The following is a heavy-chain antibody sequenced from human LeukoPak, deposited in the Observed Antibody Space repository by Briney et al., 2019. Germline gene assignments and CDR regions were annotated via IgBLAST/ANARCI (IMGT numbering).Heavy chain of an antibody. D-gene: IGHD6-13*01. Sequence: SETLSLTCTVSGGSIGSYYWSWIRQSAGKGLEWIGRIYSSGSTNYNPSLKSRVTVSVDTSKNQFSLNLSSVTAADTAVYYCARDASSPTHNFDYWGQGTLVTVSS. CDR3: ARDASSPTHNFDY. CDR1: GGSIGSYY. CDR2: IYSSGST. J-gene: IGHJ4*02. V-gene: IGHV4-4*07.